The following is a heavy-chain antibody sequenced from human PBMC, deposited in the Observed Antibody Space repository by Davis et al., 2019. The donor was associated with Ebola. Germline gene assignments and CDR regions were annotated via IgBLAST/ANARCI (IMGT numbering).Heavy chain of an antibody. CDR2: IYNRGST. CDR3: ARTYPHYFYYYGTDV. CDR1: SGSISSGDHY. J-gene: IGHJ6*02. V-gene: IGHV4-30-4*01. Sequence: PSETLSLTCTVSSGSISSGDHYWSWIRQPPGKGLEWIGYIYNRGSTNYNPSLKDRVTISIDTSKNQLSLKLSSVTAADTAVYYCARTYPHYFYYYGTDVWGPGTTVTVSS.